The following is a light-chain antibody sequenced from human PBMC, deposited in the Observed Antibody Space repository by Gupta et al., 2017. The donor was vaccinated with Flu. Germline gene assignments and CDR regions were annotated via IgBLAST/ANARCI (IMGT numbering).Light chain of an antibody. V-gene: IGKV1-33*01. CDR3: QQYKSLPPMT. CDR2: DSS. CDR1: QDINDY. Sequence: DIQMTQSPSSLSASVGDRVTITCQASQDINDYVNWYQHKPGQAPNRLIYDSSNLKTVDPSRFRVSRTGSHFTLTISSLQFEDVATDYCQQYKSLPPMTFGQGTRVDIK. J-gene: IGKJ5*01.